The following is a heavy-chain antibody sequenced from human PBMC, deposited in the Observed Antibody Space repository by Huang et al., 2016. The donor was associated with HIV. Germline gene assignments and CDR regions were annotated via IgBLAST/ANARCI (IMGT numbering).Heavy chain of an antibody. D-gene: IGHD3-3*01. CDR3: ARGIRYFGVVAYFDY. CDR2: ISSSSSTI. V-gene: IGHV3-48*02. J-gene: IGHJ4*02. Sequence: EVQLVESGGGLVQPGGSLRLSCAASGFTFSTYSMNWVRQAPGKGLGWVSYISSSSSTIYYADSVKGRFTISRDNAKNSLFLQMNSLRDEDTAVYYCARGIRYFGVVAYFDYWGQGALVTVSS. CDR1: GFTFSTYS.